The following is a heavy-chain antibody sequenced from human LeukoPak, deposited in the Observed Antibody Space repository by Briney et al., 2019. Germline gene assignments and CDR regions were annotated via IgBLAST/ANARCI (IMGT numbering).Heavy chain of an antibody. CDR1: GGSISSGSYY. CDR3: AGRVGATTEFDY. D-gene: IGHD1-26*01. CDR2: IYTSGST. Sequence: SETLSLTCTVSGGSISSGSYYWSWIRQPAGKGLEWIGRIYTSGSTNYNPSLKSRVTISVDTSKNQFSLKLSSVTAADTAVYYCAGRVGATTEFDYWGQGTLVTVSS. V-gene: IGHV4-61*02. J-gene: IGHJ4*02.